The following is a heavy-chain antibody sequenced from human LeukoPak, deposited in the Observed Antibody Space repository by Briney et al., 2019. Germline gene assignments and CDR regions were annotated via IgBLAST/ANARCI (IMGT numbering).Heavy chain of an antibody. CDR1: GGSFSGYY. D-gene: IGHD6-19*01. Sequence: SETLSLTCAVYGGSFSGYYWSWIRQPPGKGLEWNGEINHSGSTNYNPSLKSRVTISVDTSKNQFSLKLSSVTAADTAVYYCARRRSKQWLVLAPYAFDIWGQGTMVTVSS. V-gene: IGHV4-34*01. CDR3: ARRRSKQWLVLAPYAFDI. J-gene: IGHJ3*02. CDR2: INHSGST.